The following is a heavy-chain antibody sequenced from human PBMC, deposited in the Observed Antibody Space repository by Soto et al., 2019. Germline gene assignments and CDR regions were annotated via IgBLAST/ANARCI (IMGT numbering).Heavy chain of an antibody. Sequence: PSETLSLTCTVTGDSISSRSYYWGWIRQPPGKGLEWIGSIYYSGSTYNNPSLRSRVSMSMDTSKDQFSLKLKSVTAADTALYFCERQGTSVVTKAYFDVWAPGSLVTVSS. CDR3: ERQGTSVVTKAYFDV. J-gene: IGHJ4*02. CDR2: IYYSGST. V-gene: IGHV4-39*01. CDR1: GDSISSRSYY. D-gene: IGHD2-21*02.